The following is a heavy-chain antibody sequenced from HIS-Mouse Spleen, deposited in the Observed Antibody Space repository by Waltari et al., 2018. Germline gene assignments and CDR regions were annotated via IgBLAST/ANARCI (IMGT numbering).Heavy chain of an antibody. Sequence: EVQLVESGGGLVQPGGSLRLSCAASGFTFSSYSMNWVRQAPGKGVGWVSYISSSSSTIYYADSVKGRFTISRDNAKNSLYLQMNSLRAEDTAVYYCARGPYIVGATTGIDYWGQGTLVTVSS. CDR2: ISSSSSTI. D-gene: IGHD1-26*01. CDR3: ARGPYIVGATTGIDY. V-gene: IGHV3-48*01. J-gene: IGHJ4*02. CDR1: GFTFSSYS.